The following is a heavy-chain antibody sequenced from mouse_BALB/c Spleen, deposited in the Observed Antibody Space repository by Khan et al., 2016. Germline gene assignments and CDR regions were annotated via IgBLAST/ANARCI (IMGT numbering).Heavy chain of an antibody. D-gene: IGHD1-1*01. CDR2: ISYSGST. CDR1: GYSITSDYA. CDR3: ARSHYYGSSYLDY. J-gene: IGHJ2*01. V-gene: IGHV3-2*02. Sequence: EVQLQESGPGLVKPSQSLSLTCTVTGYSITSDYAWNWIRQFPGNKLEWMGYISYSGSTSYNPSLKSRISITRDTSKNQFFLQLNSVTTEDTATYYGARSHYYGSSYLDYWGQGTTLTVSS.